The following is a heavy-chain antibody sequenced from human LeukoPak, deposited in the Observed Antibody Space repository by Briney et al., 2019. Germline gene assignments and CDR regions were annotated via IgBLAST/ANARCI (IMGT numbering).Heavy chain of an antibody. Sequence: ASVKVSCKASGYTFTSYYMHWVRQAPGQGLEWMGWINPNSGGTNYAQKFQGRVTMTRDTSISTAYMELSRLRSDDTAVYYCARGPLLRFLEWLPNFDYWGQGTLVTVSS. CDR3: ARGPLLRFLEWLPNFDY. CDR1: GYTFTSYY. V-gene: IGHV1-2*02. D-gene: IGHD3-3*01. CDR2: INPNSGGT. J-gene: IGHJ4*02.